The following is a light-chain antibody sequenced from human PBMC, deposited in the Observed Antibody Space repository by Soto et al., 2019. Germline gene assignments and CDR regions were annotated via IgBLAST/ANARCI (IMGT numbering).Light chain of an antibody. CDR3: MQGSHSPIT. CDR1: QSLLHIY. Sequence: DVVMTQTPLSLSVAPGQPASISCKFSQSLLHIYLSWFQQGPGQSPRRLIYKVSNRDSGVPDRFSGSGSGTDFTLKISRVEAEDVGVYYCMQGSHSPITFGQGTRLEIK. J-gene: IGKJ5*01. CDR2: KVS. V-gene: IGKV2-30*02.